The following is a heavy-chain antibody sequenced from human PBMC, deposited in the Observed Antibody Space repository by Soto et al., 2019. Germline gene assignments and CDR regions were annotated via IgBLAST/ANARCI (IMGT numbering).Heavy chain of an antibody. J-gene: IGHJ4*02. CDR3: AREFAGGYYFDY. CDR2: IYHSGSP. CDR1: GGSISSGGYS. V-gene: IGHV4-30-2*01. D-gene: IGHD3-16*01. Sequence: SETLSLTCAVSGGSISSGGYSWSWIRQPPGKGLEWIGYIYHSGSPYYNPSLKSRVTISVDRSKTQFSLKLSSVTAADTAVHYCAREFAGGYYFDYRRQRTLVIVSS.